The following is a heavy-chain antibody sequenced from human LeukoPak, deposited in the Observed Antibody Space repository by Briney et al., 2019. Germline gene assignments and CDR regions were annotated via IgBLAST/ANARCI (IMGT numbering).Heavy chain of an antibody. V-gene: IGHV4-39*07. CDR3: ARDKEKGIGESFHFDY. D-gene: IGHD3-10*01. CDR2: IFYSGRT. Sequence: SETLSLTCTVSGGSISSSTYYWGWIRQPPGKGLEWIGSIFYSGRTYYNPSLKSRVTMSVDTSKNQFSLQLNSVTPEDTAVYYCARDKEKGIGESFHFDYWGQGTLVTVSS. CDR1: GGSISSSTYY. J-gene: IGHJ4*02.